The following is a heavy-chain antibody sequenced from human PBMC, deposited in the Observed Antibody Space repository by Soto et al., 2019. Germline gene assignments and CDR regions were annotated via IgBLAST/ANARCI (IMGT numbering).Heavy chain of an antibody. J-gene: IGHJ4*02. CDR2: IYWDDDE. D-gene: IGHD3-22*01. CDR3: VHAMRDNFGYYYVFDY. Sequence: QITLKESGPTLVKPTQTLTLTCSISGFSLPPPGGGVGWIRHSPGKALGWVALIYWDDDERYSPSLKSRLTITKDTSKNQVVLTMTNVDPVDTATYYCVHAMRDNFGYYYVFDYWGQGTLVTVSS. CDR1: GFSLPPPGGG. V-gene: IGHV2-5*02.